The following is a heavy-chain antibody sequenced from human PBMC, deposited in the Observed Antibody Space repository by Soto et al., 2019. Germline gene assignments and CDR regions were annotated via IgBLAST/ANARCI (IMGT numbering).Heavy chain of an antibody. D-gene: IGHD1-26*01. Sequence: GASVKVSCKASGYTFTSYGISWVRQAPGQGLEWMGWINPNSGGTNYAQKFQGWVTLTRDTSISTAYMELSRLRSDDTAVYYCAVRDMGAFDIWGQGTMVTVSS. CDR3: AVRDMGAFDI. CDR1: GYTFTSYG. J-gene: IGHJ3*02. V-gene: IGHV1-2*04. CDR2: INPNSGGT.